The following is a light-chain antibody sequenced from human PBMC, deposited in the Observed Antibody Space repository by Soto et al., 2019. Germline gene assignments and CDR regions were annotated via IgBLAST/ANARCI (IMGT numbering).Light chain of an antibody. J-gene: IGKJ2*01. CDR2: GAS. V-gene: IGKV3-20*01. CDR1: QDIGTDY. CDR3: QNFVNSPLMYA. Sequence: EIVLTQSPGTLSLSPGEGATLSCRSSQDIGTDYLAWYQQKPGQAPTLLIFGASRSASGVPDRFSGSGSGTDFTLTVSRLESEEFGVSYGQNFVNSPLMYAFGQGTKLEI.